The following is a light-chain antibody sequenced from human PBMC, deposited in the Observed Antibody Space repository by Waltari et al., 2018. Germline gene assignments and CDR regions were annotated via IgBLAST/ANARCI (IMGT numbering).Light chain of an antibody. Sequence: QSALTQPASVSGSPGQSINISCTGARGYNYVSWYQQYPGGAPRLMIYDVSSRPSGVSSRFSGSKSGNTASLTISGLQAEDEADYFCGAYTTSDTLVVFGGGTKLTVL. J-gene: IGLJ2*01. V-gene: IGLV2-14*03. CDR2: DVS. CDR3: GAYTTSDTLVV. CDR1: RGYNY.